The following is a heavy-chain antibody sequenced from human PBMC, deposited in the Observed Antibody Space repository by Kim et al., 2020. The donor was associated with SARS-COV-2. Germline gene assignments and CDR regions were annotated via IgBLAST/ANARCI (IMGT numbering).Heavy chain of an antibody. CDR2: ISGSGGST. CDR1: GFTFSSYA. D-gene: IGHD3-9*01. V-gene: IGHV3-23*01. CDR3: AKLLTPNYDILTGYWGDDAFDI. Sequence: GGSLRLSCAASGFTFSSYAMSWVRQAPGKGLEWVSAISGSGGSTYYADSVKGRFTISRDNSKNTLYLQMNSLRAEDTAVYYCAKLLTPNYDILTGYWGDDAFDIWGQGTMVTVSS. J-gene: IGHJ3*02.